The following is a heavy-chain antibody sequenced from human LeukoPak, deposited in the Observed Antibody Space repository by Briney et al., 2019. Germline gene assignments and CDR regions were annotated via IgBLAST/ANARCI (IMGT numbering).Heavy chain of an antibody. CDR1: GGSFSGYY. Sequence: SETLSLTCAVYGGSFSGYYWSWIRQPPGKGLEWIGEINHRGSTNYNPSLKSRVTISVDTSKNQFSLKLSSVTAADTAVYYCARGNLSGDYYYGMDVWGQGTTVTVSS. CDR2: INHRGST. V-gene: IGHV4-34*01. D-gene: IGHD1-26*01. J-gene: IGHJ6*02. CDR3: ARGNLSGDYYYGMDV.